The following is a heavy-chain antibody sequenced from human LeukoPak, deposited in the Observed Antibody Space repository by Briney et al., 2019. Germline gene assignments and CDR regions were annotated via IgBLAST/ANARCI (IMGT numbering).Heavy chain of an antibody. CDR1: GFTFKNYS. CDR3: ARDGFCDF. V-gene: IGHV3-48*01. D-gene: IGHD3-3*01. Sequence: PGGSLRLSCAASGFTFKNYSMNWVRQAPGKGLEWVAYISSSGNTTYYADSVMGRFTISRDNAKGSLHLQMGSLRADDTALYYCARDGFCDFWGQGTLVTVSS. J-gene: IGHJ4*02. CDR2: ISSSGNTT.